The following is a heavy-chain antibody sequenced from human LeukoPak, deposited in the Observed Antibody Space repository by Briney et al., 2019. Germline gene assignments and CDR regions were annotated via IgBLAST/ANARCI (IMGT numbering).Heavy chain of an antibody. CDR2: IYTSGST. Sequence: PSETLSLTCTVSGGSISSYYWSWIRQPPGKGLGWIGYIYTSGSTNYNPSLKSRVTISVDTSKNQFSLKLSSVTAADTAVYYCARGVRYYYGSGSYYRGIFDYWGQGILVSVSS. CDR1: GGSISSYY. V-gene: IGHV4-4*09. D-gene: IGHD3-10*01. CDR3: ARGVRYYYGSGSYYRGIFDY. J-gene: IGHJ4*02.